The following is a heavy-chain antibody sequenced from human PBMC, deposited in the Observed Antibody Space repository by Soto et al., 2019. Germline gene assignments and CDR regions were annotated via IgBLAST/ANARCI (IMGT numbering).Heavy chain of an antibody. V-gene: IGHV1-2*04. Sequence: ASVKVSCKASGYTFTGYYMHWVRQAPGQGLEWMGWINPNSDGTNYAQKIKGWVTMTRDTSISTAYMEISRLRSDDTAVYYYARYKITMVRGVIITKNYYGMDVWGQGTTVTVSS. CDR2: INPNSDGT. J-gene: IGHJ6*02. CDR1: GYTFTGYY. D-gene: IGHD3-10*01. CDR3: ARYKITMVRGVIITKNYYGMDV.